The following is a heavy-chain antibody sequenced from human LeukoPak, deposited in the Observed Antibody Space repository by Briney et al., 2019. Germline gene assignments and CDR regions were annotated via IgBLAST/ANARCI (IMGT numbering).Heavy chain of an antibody. CDR1: GGSISSSNW. CDR2: IWHTGNT. D-gene: IGHD2-15*01. V-gene: IGHV4-4*02. Sequence: SETLSLTCAVSGGSISSSNWWSWVRPAPGKGLEWIGEIWHTGNTNYNPSLKSRVTMSVDKSKNQFSLKLSSVTAADTAVYYCARELPFDYWGQGTLVTVSS. J-gene: IGHJ4*02. CDR3: ARELPFDY.